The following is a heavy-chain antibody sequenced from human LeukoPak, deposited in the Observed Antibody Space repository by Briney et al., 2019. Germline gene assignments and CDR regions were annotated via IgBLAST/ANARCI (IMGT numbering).Heavy chain of an antibody. CDR1: GGSINNSSYY. J-gene: IGHJ4*02. Sequence: PSETLSLTCSVSGGSINNSSYYWGWVRQPPGKGLEWIGTIYYSGSAYYNPSLKSRFTIFVDLSNNQFSLKLNSVTAADTAVYYCARVLQIVATTVFDYWGQGTLVTVPS. CDR2: IYYSGSA. CDR3: ARVLQIVATTVFDY. V-gene: IGHV4-39*02. D-gene: IGHD5-12*01.